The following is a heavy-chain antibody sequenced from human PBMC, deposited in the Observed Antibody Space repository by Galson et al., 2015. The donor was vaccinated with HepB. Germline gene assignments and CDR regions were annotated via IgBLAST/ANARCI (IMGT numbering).Heavy chain of an antibody. D-gene: IGHD6-19*01. CDR2: ITSDTRTI. J-gene: IGHJ4*01. V-gene: IGHV3-48*02. CDR1: GFTFNIYS. CDR3: ARSVAGRFDY. Sequence: SLRLSCAASGFTFNIYSMNWVRQAPGKGLEWVSYITSDTRTINYADSVKGRFTISRDNAKNSLYLQMNSLRDEDTAVYCCARSVAGRFDYWGQGTLVTVSS.